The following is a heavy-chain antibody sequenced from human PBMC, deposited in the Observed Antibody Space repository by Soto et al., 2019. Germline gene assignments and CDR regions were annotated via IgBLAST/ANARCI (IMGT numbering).Heavy chain of an antibody. Sequence: SETLSLTCTVSGGSVSSGSYYWSWIRQPPGKGLEWIGYIYYSGSTNYNPSLKSRVTISVDTSKNQFSLKLSSVTAADTAVYYWAREVIWFGERGTDYWVQGTLVTVSS. V-gene: IGHV4-61*01. CDR1: GGSVSSGSYY. CDR2: IYYSGST. D-gene: IGHD3-10*01. J-gene: IGHJ4*02. CDR3: AREVIWFGERGTDY.